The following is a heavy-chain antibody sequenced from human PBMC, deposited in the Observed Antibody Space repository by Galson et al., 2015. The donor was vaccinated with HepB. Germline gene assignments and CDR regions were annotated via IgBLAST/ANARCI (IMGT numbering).Heavy chain of an antibody. CDR2: ISSSSSRI. J-gene: IGHJ3*02. D-gene: IGHD3-3*01. V-gene: IGHV3-48*04. CDR3: ARDAEVLRWSASEFDI. CDR1: GFIFSTYS. Sequence: SLRLSCAASGFIFSTYSMNWVRQAPGKGLEWISYISSSSSRIYYADSVKGRFTMSRDNAKNSLYLQMNGLRAEDTAVYYCARDAEVLRWSASEFDIWGQGTMVTVSS.